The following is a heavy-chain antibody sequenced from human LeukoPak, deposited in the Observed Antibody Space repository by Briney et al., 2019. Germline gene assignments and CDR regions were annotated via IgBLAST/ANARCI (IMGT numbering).Heavy chain of an antibody. J-gene: IGHJ3*02. CDR2: ISGSGGST. V-gene: IGHV3-23*01. CDR1: GFTFSSYA. D-gene: IGHD4-23*01. CDR3: AKAKDYGGNSDPAFDI. Sequence: PGGSLRLSCAASGFTFSSYAMSWVRQAPGKGLEWVSAISGSGGSTYYADSVKGRFTISRNNSKNTLYLQMNSLRAEDTAIYYCAKAKDYGGNSDPAFDIWGQGTMATVSS.